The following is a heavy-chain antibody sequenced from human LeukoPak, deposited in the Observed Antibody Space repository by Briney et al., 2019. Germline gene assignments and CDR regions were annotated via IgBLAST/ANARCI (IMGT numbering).Heavy chain of an antibody. J-gene: IGHJ6*03. Sequence: SSETLSLTCTVSGGSISSSSYYWGWIRQPPGKGLEWIGSIHYSGSTNYNPSLKSRVTISVDTSKNQFSLKLSSVTAADTAVYYCARGYCSGGSCYSYYYYNYMDVWGKGTTVTVSS. D-gene: IGHD2-15*01. V-gene: IGHV4-39*07. CDR1: GGSISSSSYY. CDR2: IHYSGST. CDR3: ARGYCSGGSCYSYYYYNYMDV.